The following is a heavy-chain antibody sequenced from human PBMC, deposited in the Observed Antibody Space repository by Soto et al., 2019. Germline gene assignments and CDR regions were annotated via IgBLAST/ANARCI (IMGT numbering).Heavy chain of an antibody. D-gene: IGHD4-17*01. CDR2: ISYDGSNK. V-gene: IGHV3-30-3*01. Sequence: QPGGSLRLSCAASGFTFSSYAMHWVRQAPGKGLEWVAVISYDGSNKYYADSVKGRFTISRDNSKNTLYLQMNSLRAEDTAVYYCARDLTTVTAYWGQGTLVTVS. CDR3: ARDLTTVTAY. J-gene: IGHJ4*02. CDR1: GFTFSSYA.